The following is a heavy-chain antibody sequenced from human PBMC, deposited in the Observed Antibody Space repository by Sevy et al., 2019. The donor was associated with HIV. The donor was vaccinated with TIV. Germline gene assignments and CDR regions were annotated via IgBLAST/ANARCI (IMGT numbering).Heavy chain of an antibody. CDR2: ISYDGSNK. Sequence: GGSLRLSCAASGFTFSSYAMHWVRQAPGKGLEWVAVISYDGSNKYYTDSVKGRFTISRDNCKKTQHLQMNGMRAQDTAIYYCAKDLRYSSGWYVARRGHGMDVWGQGTTVTVSS. D-gene: IGHD6-19*01. CDR1: GFTFSSYA. J-gene: IGHJ6*02. V-gene: IGHV3-30-3*01. CDR3: AKDLRYSSGWYVARRGHGMDV.